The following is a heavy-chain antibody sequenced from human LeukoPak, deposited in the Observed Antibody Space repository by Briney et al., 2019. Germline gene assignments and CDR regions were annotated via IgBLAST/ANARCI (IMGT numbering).Heavy chain of an antibody. CDR1: GYTFTSYD. V-gene: IGHV1-8*01. CDR3: ARGLGYCSSTSCRKPFDY. Sequence: GASVNVSCKASGYTFTSYDINWVRQATGQGLEWMGGMNPNSGNTGYAQKFQGRVTMTRNTSISTAYMELSSLRSEDTAVYYCARGLGYCSSTSCRKPFDYWGQGTLVTVSS. CDR2: MNPNSGNT. D-gene: IGHD2-2*01. J-gene: IGHJ4*02.